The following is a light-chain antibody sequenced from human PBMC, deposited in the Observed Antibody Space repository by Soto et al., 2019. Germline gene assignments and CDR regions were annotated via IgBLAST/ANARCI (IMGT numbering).Light chain of an antibody. J-gene: IGKJ5*01. CDR1: QSVNTK. Sequence: EIVITQSPATLSVSPGERATLSCRSGQSVNTKLAWYQQKPGQAPRLLIYDASNRATGIPARFSGSGSGTDFTLTISSLEPEDFAVYYCQQRSNWPPEITFGQGTRLEIK. V-gene: IGKV3-11*01. CDR3: QQRSNWPPEIT. CDR2: DAS.